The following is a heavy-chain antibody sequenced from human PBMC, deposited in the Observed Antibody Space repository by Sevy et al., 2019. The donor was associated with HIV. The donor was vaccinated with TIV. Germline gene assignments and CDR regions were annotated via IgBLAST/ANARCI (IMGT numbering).Heavy chain of an antibody. D-gene: IGHD2-2*01. CDR1: GFSVSSYY. J-gene: IGHJ6*02. CDR3: ARDCSSSTCLWGLDV. Sequence: GGSLRLSCAASGFSVSSYYMSWVRQAPGKGLEWVSLIYDVSSTYFADSVRGRFTISRDSSKNTLYLQMNSLRADDTAVYYCARDCSSSTCLWGLDVWGQGTTVTVSS. V-gene: IGHV3-53*01. CDR2: IYDVSST.